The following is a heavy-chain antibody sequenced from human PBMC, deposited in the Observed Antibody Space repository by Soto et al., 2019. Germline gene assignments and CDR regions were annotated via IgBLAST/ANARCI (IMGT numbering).Heavy chain of an antibody. D-gene: IGHD3-22*01. J-gene: IGHJ4*02. CDR1: GFTFSSYA. V-gene: IGHV3-23*01. CDR2: ISGSGGST. CDR3: AKVRVGVYDSSGYYFVWFDY. Sequence: GGSLRLSCAASGFTFSSYAMSWVRQSPGKGLEWVSAISGSGGSTYYADSVKGRFTISRDNSKNTLYLQMNSLRAEDTAVYYCAKVRVGVYDSSGYYFVWFDYWGQGTLVTVSS.